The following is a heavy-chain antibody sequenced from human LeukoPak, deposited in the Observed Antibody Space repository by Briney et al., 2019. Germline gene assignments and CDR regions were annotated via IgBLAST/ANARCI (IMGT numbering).Heavy chain of an antibody. CDR1: GGTFSSYA. CDR3: ARNSIVGATLRVSNWFDP. J-gene: IGHJ5*02. Sequence: SVEVSCKASGGTFSSYAISWVRQAPGQGLEWMGRIIPIFGIANYAQKFQGRVTITADKSTSTAYMELSSLRSEDTAVYYCARNSIVGATLRVSNWFDPWGQGTLVTVSS. CDR2: IIPIFGIA. V-gene: IGHV1-69*04. D-gene: IGHD1-26*01.